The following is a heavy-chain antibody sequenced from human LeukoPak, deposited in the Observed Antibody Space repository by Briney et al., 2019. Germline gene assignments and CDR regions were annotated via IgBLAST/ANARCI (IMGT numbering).Heavy chain of an antibody. CDR1: GFTFSSYW. CDR2: INSDGSST. CDR3: ARSAWVDYFDY. Sequence: GGFLRLSCAASGFTFSSYWMHWVRQAPGKGLVWVSRINSDGSSTSYADSVKGRFTISRDNAKNTLYLQMNSLRAEDTAVYYCARSAWVDYFDYWGQGTLVTVSS. J-gene: IGHJ4*02. D-gene: IGHD2-15*01. V-gene: IGHV3-74*01.